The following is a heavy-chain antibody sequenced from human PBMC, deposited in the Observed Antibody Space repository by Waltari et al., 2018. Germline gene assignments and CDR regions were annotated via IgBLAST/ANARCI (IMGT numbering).Heavy chain of an antibody. V-gene: IGHV1-3*01. D-gene: IGHD3-3*01. J-gene: IGHJ4*02. CDR2: INAGNGNT. CDR3: ARVVGDYYFDY. CDR1: GYTFTSYA. Sequence: QVQLVQSGAEVKKPGASVKVSCKASGYTFTSYAMHWVRQAPGQRLEWLGWINAGNGNTKYSQKFQGRVTITSDTSASTAYMELSSLRSEDTAVYYCARVVGDYYFDYWGQGTLVTVSS.